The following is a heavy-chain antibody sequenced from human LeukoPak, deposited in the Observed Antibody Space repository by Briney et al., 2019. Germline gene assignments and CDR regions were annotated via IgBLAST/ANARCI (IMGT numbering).Heavy chain of an antibody. J-gene: IGHJ4*02. D-gene: IGHD3-22*01. CDR1: GGSFSGYY. Sequence: SETLSLTCAVYGGSFSGYYWSWIRQPPGKGLEWIGSIYYSGSTYYNPSLKSRVTISVDTSKNQFSLKLSSVTAADTAVYYCARHALVITTYYFDYWGQGTLVTVSS. V-gene: IGHV4-34*01. CDR2: IYYSGST. CDR3: ARHALVITTYYFDY.